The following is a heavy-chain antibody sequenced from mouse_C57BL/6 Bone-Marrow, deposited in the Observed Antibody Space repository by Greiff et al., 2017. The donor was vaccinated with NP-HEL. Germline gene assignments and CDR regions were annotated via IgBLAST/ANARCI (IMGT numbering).Heavy chain of an antibody. V-gene: IGHV14-4*01. Sequence: EVKLQQSGAELVRPGASVKLSCTASGFNIKDDYMHWVKQRPEQGLEWIGWIDPENGDTEYASKFQGKATITADTSSNTAYLQLSSLTSEDTAVYYCTTSYYSNYGRFAYWGQGTLVIVSA. CDR1: GFNIKDDY. J-gene: IGHJ3*01. D-gene: IGHD2-5*01. CDR2: IDPENGDT. CDR3: TTSYYSNYGRFAY.